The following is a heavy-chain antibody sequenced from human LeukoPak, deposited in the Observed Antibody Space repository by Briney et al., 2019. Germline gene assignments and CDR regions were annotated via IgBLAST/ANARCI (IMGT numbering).Heavy chain of an antibody. CDR1: GFTFSSYS. J-gene: IGHJ6*03. V-gene: IGHV3-21*01. D-gene: IGHD6-6*01. Sequence: GGSLRLSCAASGFTFSSYSMNWVRQAPGKGLEWVSSISSSSSYIYYADSVKGRFTISRDNAKNSLYLQVNSLRAEDTAVYYCARALLPTAYSSSSLYYYYYMDVWGKGTTVTVSS. CDR2: ISSSSSYI. CDR3: ARALLPTAYSSSSLYYYYYMDV.